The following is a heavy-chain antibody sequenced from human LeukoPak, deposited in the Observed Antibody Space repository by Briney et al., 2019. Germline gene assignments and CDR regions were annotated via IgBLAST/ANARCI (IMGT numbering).Heavy chain of an antibody. Sequence: GGSLRPSCAASGFTFSSYAMSWVRQAPGKGLEWVSAISASGVSTYSADSVKGRFTISRDNSKNTLYLQMNSLRAEDTAVYYCAKSLVGVFGGFDPWGQGTLVTVSS. CDR3: AKSLVGVFGGFDP. D-gene: IGHD2-8*01. J-gene: IGHJ5*02. V-gene: IGHV3-23*01. CDR2: ISASGVST. CDR1: GFTFSSYA.